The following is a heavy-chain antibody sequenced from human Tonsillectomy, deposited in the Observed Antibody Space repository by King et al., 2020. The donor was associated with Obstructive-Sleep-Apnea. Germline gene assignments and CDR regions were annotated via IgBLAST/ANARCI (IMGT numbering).Heavy chain of an antibody. CDR3: ARGYCSGGSCYSGFYFDY. V-gene: IGHV4-30-4*07. D-gene: IGHD2-15*01. CDR1: GGSISSGGYS. CDR2: IYYSGST. Sequence: QLQESGPGLLKPSQTLSLTCAVSGGSISSGGYSWSWIRQPPWKGLEWIGDIYYSGSTYYNPSLKSRVTISVDTSKNQFSLKLSSVTAADTAVYYCARGYCSGGSCYSGFYFDYWGQGTLVTVSS. J-gene: IGHJ4*02.